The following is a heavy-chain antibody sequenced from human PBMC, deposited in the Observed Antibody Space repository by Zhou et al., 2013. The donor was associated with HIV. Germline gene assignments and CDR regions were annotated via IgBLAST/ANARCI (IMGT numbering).Heavy chain of an antibody. CDR1: GYTFISYG. CDR3: GRRGSWGDRTTIIRGGVDV. CDR2: ISAYHGKA. V-gene: IGHV1-18*01. Sequence: QDQLVQSGGEVKKPGASVKVSCKASGYTFISYGITWVRQAPGQGLEWMGLISAYHGKADYAQKFQDRVTMSRNISTTTAHMELSSLTSEDTAVYYCGRRGSWGDRTTIIRGGVDVWGQGTTVSVSS. J-gene: IGHJ6*02. D-gene: IGHD3-10*01.